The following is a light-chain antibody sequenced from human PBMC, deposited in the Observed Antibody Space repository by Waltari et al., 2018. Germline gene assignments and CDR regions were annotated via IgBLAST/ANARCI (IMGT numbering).Light chain of an antibody. CDR3: LQHNSYPIT. V-gene: IGKV1-17*01. CDR1: QGIRDD. Sequence: DIQMNQSPSSLSASVGDRVTTTCRASQGIRDDLGWYQQKPGQPPKRLIYGASNLQSWVPLRFSGSGSGTEFTLTISSLQPEDSAIYYCLQHNSYPITFGPGTKVEIK. J-gene: IGKJ3*01. CDR2: GAS.